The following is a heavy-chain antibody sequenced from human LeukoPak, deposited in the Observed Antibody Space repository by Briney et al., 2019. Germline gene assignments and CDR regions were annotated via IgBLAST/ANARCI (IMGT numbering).Heavy chain of an antibody. V-gene: IGHV4-59*08. CDR1: GGSISSYY. Sequence: SETLSLTCTVSGGSISSYYWSWIRQPPGKGLEWIGNIYDSGSTNYNPSLKSRVTISVDTSKNQFSLKLSSVTAADTAVYYCARVRGLGVITPYSDYWGQGALVTVSS. D-gene: IGHD3-16*02. CDR3: ARVRGLGVITPYSDY. J-gene: IGHJ4*02. CDR2: IYDSGST.